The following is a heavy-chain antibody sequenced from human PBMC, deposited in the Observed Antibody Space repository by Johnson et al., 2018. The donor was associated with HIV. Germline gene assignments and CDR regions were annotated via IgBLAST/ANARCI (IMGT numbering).Heavy chain of an antibody. CDR2: ISYDGSNE. J-gene: IGHJ3*02. CDR3: ARHKGQQYDTFDI. D-gene: IGHD6-13*01. CDR1: GFTFSNYG. V-gene: IGHV3-30*03. Sequence: QVQLVESGGGVVQPGRSLRLSCAASGFTFSNYGMHWVRQAPGKGLEWVAVISYDGSNEYYAEFVKGRFTISRDNSKTTLYLQMNSLGAGDTAVYYCARHKGQQYDTFDIWGQGTMVTVSS.